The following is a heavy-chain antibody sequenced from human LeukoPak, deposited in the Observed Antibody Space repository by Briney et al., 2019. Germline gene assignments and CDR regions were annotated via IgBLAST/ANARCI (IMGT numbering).Heavy chain of an antibody. V-gene: IGHV4-34*01. CDR1: GGSFSGYY. CDR3: AREPIVVVTANPHY. J-gene: IGHJ4*02. CDR2: INHSGST. Sequence: SETLSLTCAVYGGSFSGYYWSWIRQPPGKGLEWIGEINHSGSTNYNPSLKSRVTISVDTSKNQFSLKLSSVTAADTAVYYCAREPIVVVTANPHYWGQGTLVTVSS. D-gene: IGHD2-21*02.